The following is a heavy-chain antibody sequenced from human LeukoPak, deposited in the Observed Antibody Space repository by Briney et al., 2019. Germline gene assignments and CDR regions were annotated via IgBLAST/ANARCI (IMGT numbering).Heavy chain of an antibody. CDR3: AKGGYSGYEEGPYSFHI. D-gene: IGHD5-12*01. J-gene: IGHJ4*02. CDR1: GFTFDDYV. Sequence: GGSLRLSCTASGFTFDDYVIHWVRQAPGKGLGWVSLINADTTGTYYADSVKGRFTISRDNSKKSLYLQMNSLRVDDTALYYCAKGGYSGYEEGPYSFHIWGQGTLVTVSS. V-gene: IGHV3-43*02. CDR2: INADTTGT.